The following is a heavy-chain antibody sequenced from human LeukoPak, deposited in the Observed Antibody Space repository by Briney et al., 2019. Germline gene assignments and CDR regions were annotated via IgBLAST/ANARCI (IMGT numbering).Heavy chain of an antibody. CDR3: ARGPYCSSTSCDGEGLDH. Sequence: ASVKVSCKASGYTFTSYDINWVRQATGQGLEGMGWMNPNSGNTGYAQKFQGRVTMTRNTSMSTAYMELSSLTAEDTAVYYCARGPYCSSTSCDGEGLDHWGQGTLVTVSS. V-gene: IGHV1-8*01. CDR2: MNPNSGNT. CDR1: GYTFTSYD. J-gene: IGHJ4*02. D-gene: IGHD2-2*01.